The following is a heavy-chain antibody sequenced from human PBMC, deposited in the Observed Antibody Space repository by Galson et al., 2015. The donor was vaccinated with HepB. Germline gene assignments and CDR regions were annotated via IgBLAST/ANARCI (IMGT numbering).Heavy chain of an antibody. CDR3: AKLGGIGREAYYFDS. J-gene: IGHJ4*02. CDR2: LSGSGTSA. V-gene: IGHV3-23*01. Sequence: SLRLSCAASGFTFSMSAMTWVRQAPGKGLEWVSTLSGSGTSAYYADSVEGRLTISRDNSKNSLYLQMNSLTAEDTALYFCAKLGGIGREAYYFDSWGPGTLVTVSS. D-gene: IGHD1-26*01. CDR1: GFTFSMSA.